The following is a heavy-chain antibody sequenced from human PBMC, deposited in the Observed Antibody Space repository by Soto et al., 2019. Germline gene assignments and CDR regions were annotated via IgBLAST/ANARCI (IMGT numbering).Heavy chain of an antibody. CDR1: GGSISSYY. V-gene: IGHV4-4*07. J-gene: IGHJ5*02. CDR3: ARDNTYCINGACYYWFDP. Sequence: SETLSLTCTVSGGSISSYYWSWIRQPAGKGLEWIGRIYTSGSTNYNPSLKSRVTMSVDTSKNQFSLKLSSVTAADTAVYYCARDNTYCINGACYYWFDPWGQGNLVTLSA. D-gene: IGHD2-8*01. CDR2: IYTSGST.